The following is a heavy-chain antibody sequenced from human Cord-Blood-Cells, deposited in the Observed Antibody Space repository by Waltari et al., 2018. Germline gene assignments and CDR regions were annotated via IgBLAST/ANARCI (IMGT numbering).Heavy chain of an antibody. D-gene: IGHD3-3*01. Sequence: QLQLQESGPGLVKPSETLSLTCTVSVGSISSSSYYWGWIRQPLGKGLEWIGSIYYSGRTYYNPSLKSRVTISVDTSKNQFSLKLSSVTAADTAVYYCARGDYDFWSGYYDYWGQGTLVTVSS. CDR2: IYYSGRT. CDR3: ARGDYDFWSGYYDY. J-gene: IGHJ4*02. CDR1: VGSISSSSYY. V-gene: IGHV4-39*01.